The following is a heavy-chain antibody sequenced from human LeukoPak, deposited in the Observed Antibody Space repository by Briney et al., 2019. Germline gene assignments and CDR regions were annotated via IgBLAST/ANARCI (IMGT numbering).Heavy chain of an antibody. CDR1: GGSINSYY. CDR2: IYYSGST. J-gene: IGHJ4*02. Sequence: SETLSLTCTVSGGSINSYYWSWIRQPPGKGLEWIGYIYYSGSTNYNPSLKSRVTISVDTSKNQFSLKLSSVTAADTAVYYCARVIDCGGDCYLFAHWGQGTLVTVSS. CDR3: ARVIDCGGDCYLFAH. V-gene: IGHV4-59*01. D-gene: IGHD2-21*02.